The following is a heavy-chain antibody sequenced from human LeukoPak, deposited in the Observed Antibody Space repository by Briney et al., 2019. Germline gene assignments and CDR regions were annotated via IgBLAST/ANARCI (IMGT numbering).Heavy chain of an antibody. CDR1: GFTFSAFG. D-gene: IGHD3-22*01. CDR2: IGSGSSPI. J-gene: IGHJ4*02. Sequence: PGGSLRLSCVASGFTFSAFGMNWVRQAPGKGLEWVPYIGSGSSPIYYADSVKGRFTMSRDNAKNSLYLQMNSLRDEDAAVYYCARASRSGYDSWGQGTLVTVSS. V-gene: IGHV3-48*02. CDR3: ARASRSGYDS.